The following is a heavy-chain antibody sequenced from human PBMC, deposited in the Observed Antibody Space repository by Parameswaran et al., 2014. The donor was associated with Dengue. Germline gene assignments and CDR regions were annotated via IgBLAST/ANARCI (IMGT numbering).Heavy chain of an antibody. CDR2: INWNSANI. CDR3: ARTNGSSWWDDPYFDS. D-gene: IGHD6-13*01. Sequence: VRQAPGKGLEWVSGINWNSANIAYADSVKGRFTISRDNAKNSLYLQMNSLRAEDTALYYCARTNGSSWWDDPYFDSWGQGTLVTVSS. V-gene: IGHV3-9*01. J-gene: IGHJ4*02.